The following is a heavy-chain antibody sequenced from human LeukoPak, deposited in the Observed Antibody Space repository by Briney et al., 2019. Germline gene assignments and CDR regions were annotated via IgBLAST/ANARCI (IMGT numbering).Heavy chain of an antibody. CDR2: ISYDGSNK. CDR3: ASRPPYYYDSSGYLAASFDY. V-gene: IGHV3-30*04. Sequence: GGSLRLSCAASGFTFSSYAMHWVRQAPGKGLEWVAVISYDGSNKYYADSVKGRFTISRDNSKNTLYLQMNSLRAEDTAVYYCASRPPYYYDSSGYLAASFDYWGQGTLVTVSS. J-gene: IGHJ4*02. D-gene: IGHD3-22*01. CDR1: GFTFSSYA.